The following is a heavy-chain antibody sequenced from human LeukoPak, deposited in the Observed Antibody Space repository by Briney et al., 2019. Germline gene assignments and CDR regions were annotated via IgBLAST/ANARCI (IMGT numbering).Heavy chain of an antibody. J-gene: IGHJ3*02. CDR2: ISYDGSNK. CDR3: AKDVREWLGAFDI. CDR1: GFTFSSYG. Sequence: GGSLRLSCAASGFTFSSYGMHWVRQAPGKGLEWVAVISYDGSNKYYADSVKGRFTISRDNSKNTLYLQMNSLRAEDTAVYYCAKDVREWLGAFDIWGQGTMVAVSS. D-gene: IGHD5-12*01. V-gene: IGHV3-30*18.